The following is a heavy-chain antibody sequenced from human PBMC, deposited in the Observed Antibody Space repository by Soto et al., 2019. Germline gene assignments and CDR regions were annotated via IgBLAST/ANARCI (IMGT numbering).Heavy chain of an antibody. V-gene: IGHV3-64D*06. J-gene: IGHJ4*02. Sequence: GGSRRLSWSASGFTFTDYTIHWVLQAPGRGLEFVSAISNNSSDTYFADSVRGRFSISRDNSKNALFLQMSSLTIEDTAVYYCVKEVGPCCDWSYYFDYWGQGTVVTVS. CDR1: GFTFTDYT. CDR3: VKEVGPCCDWSYYFDY. D-gene: IGHD3-9*01. CDR2: ISNNSSDT.